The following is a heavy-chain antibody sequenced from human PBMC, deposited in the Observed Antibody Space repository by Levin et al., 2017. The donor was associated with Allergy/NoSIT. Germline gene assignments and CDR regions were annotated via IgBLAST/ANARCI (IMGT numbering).Heavy chain of an antibody. V-gene: IGHV3-21*01. CDR3: ARDRYNWNSGGIDY. D-gene: IGHD1-7*01. J-gene: IGHJ4*02. CDR1: GFTFSSYS. CDR2: ISSSSSYI. Sequence: GESLKISCAASGFTFSSYSMNWVRQAPGKGLEWVSSISSSSSYIYYADSVKGRFTISRDNAKNSLYLQMNSLRAEDTAVYYCARDRYNWNSGGIDYWGQGTLVTVSS.